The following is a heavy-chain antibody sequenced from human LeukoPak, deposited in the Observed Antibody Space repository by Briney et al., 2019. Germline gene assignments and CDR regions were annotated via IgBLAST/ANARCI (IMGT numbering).Heavy chain of an antibody. D-gene: IGHD3-10*01. J-gene: IGHJ4*02. Sequence: ASVKVSCTASGGTFTSYAISWVRHAPGQGLEWMGRIIPILGIANYEQKFQGRVTITADNSTTTAYMELSSLRSEDTAVYYCARGIPRGGPLEYWGQGTLVTVSS. CDR2: IIPILGIA. CDR1: GGTFTSYA. CDR3: ARGIPRGGPLEY. V-gene: IGHV1-69*04.